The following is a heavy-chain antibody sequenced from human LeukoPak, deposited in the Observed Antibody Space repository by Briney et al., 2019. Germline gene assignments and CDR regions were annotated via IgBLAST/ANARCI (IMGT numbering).Heavy chain of an antibody. CDR2: INPSGGST. CDR1: GYTFTSYY. V-gene: IGHV1-46*01. J-gene: IGHJ4*02. CDR3: AREVGSGYDY. Sequence: ASVKVSCKASGYTFTSYYMHWVRQAPGQGLEWMGIINPSGGSTSYTQKFQGRVTMTRDTSISTAYMELSRLRSDDTAVYYCAREVGSGYDYWGQGTLVTVSS. D-gene: IGHD5-12*01.